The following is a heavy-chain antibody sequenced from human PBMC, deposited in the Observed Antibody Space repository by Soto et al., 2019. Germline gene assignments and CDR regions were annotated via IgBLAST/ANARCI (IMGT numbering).Heavy chain of an antibody. CDR2: ISVYNDNT. J-gene: IGHJ4*02. V-gene: IGHV1-18*01. CDR3: ARVSSSSEADY. Sequence: QVQLVQSGAEVKKPGASVKVSCRASGYTFSSYGISWVRQAPGKALEWMGWISVYNDNTNYAQKLQGRVTMTTDTTTSTAYMDLRSLISDDTAVYYCARVSSSSEADYWGQGTLVTVSS. CDR1: GYTFSSYG. D-gene: IGHD6-6*01.